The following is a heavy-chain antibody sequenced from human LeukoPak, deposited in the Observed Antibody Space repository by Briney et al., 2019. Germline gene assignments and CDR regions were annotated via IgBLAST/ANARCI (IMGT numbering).Heavy chain of an antibody. J-gene: IGHJ4*02. Sequence: PSETLSLTCTVSGGSISSYYWSWIRQPPGKGLEWIGYIYYSGSTNYNPSLKSRVTISVDTSKNQFSLKLSSVTAADTAVYYCARQKYSSSHVDYWGQGTLVTAS. CDR2: IYYSGST. D-gene: IGHD6-13*01. CDR1: GGSISSYY. V-gene: IGHV4-59*01. CDR3: ARQKYSSSHVDY.